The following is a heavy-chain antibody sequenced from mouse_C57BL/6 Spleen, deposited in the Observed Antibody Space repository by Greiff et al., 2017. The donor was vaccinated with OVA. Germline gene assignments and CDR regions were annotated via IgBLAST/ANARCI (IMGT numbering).Heavy chain of an antibody. D-gene: IGHD1-1*01. V-gene: IGHV1-55*01. Sequence: VKLVESGAELVKPGASVKMSCKASGYTFTSYWITWVKQRPGQGLEWIGDIYPGSGSTNYNEKFKSKATLTVDTSSSTAYMQLSSLTSEDSAVYYCATTYYGSSLYAMDYWGQGTSVTVSS. J-gene: IGHJ4*01. CDR1: GYTFTSYW. CDR3: ATTYYGSSLYAMDY. CDR2: IYPGSGST.